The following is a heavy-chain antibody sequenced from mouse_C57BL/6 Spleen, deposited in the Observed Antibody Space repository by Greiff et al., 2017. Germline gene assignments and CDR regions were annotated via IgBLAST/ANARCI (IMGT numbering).Heavy chain of an antibody. V-gene: IGHV1-22*01. J-gene: IGHJ2*01. CDR1: GYTFTDYN. D-gene: IGHD1-1*01. Sequence: VQLKESGPELVKPGASVKMSCKASGYTFTDYNMHWVKQSHGKSLEWIGYINPNNGGTSYNQKFKGKATLTVNKSSSTAYMELRSLTSEDSAVYYCARNNYYGSRDYWGQGTTLTVSS. CDR3: ARNNYYGSRDY. CDR2: INPNNGGT.